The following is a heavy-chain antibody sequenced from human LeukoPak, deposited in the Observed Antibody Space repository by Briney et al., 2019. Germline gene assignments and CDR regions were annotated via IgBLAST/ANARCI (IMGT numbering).Heavy chain of an antibody. J-gene: IGHJ4*02. D-gene: IGHD6-19*01. CDR2: IYSDGDT. Sequence: GGSLRLSCVASGFTVSSNYMSWVRQAPGKGLEWVSIIYSDGDTYYADSVKGRFTISRDNSKNTLYLQMNSLRAEDTAVYYCARDRSVAGISDYWGQGTLVTVSS. CDR3: ARDRSVAGISDY. V-gene: IGHV3-66*01. CDR1: GFTVSSNY.